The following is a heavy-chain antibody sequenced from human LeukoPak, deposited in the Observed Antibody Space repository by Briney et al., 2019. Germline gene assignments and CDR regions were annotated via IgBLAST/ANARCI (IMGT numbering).Heavy chain of an antibody. V-gene: IGHV3-23*01. CDR1: GFTFSSYA. Sequence: GGSLRLSCAASGFTFSSYAMSWVRQAPGKGLEWVSVVGDSGGSTYYADSVKGRFTISRDNSKNTLYPQMNSLRAEDTAVYYCAKGGIMQSSSPGLQYFDLWGRGTLVSVSS. D-gene: IGHD6-6*01. CDR3: AKGGIMQSSSPGLQYFDL. J-gene: IGHJ2*01. CDR2: VGDSGGST.